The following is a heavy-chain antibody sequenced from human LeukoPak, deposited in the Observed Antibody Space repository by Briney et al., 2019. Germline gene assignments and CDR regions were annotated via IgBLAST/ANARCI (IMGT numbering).Heavy chain of an antibody. CDR1: GYTFTSYG. D-gene: IGHD3-22*01. Sequence: ASVKVSCKASGYTFTSYGISWVRQAPGQGLEWMGWISAYNGNTNYAQKLQGRVTMTTDTSTSTAYMELSSLRSEDTAVYYCARGPYYYDSSGYYPFDYWGQGTLVTVSS. CDR2: ISAYNGNT. CDR3: ARGPYYYDSSGYYPFDY. J-gene: IGHJ4*02. V-gene: IGHV1-18*01.